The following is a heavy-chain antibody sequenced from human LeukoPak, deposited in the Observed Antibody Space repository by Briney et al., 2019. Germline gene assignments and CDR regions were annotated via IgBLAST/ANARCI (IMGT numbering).Heavy chain of an antibody. D-gene: IGHD1-26*01. CDR1: GFTFSSYG. V-gene: IGHV3-30*02. J-gene: IGHJ4*02. CDR3: AKDLSGSYYIFDY. CDR2: IRYDGSNK. Sequence: GGSLRLSCAASGFTFSSYGMHWVRPAPGKGLEWVAFIRYDGSNKYYADSVKGRFTISRDNSKNTLYLQMNSLRAEDTAVYYCAKDLSGSYYIFDYWGQGTLVTVSS.